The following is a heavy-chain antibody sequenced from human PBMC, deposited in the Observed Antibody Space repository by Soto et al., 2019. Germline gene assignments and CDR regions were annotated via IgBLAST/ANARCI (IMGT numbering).Heavy chain of an antibody. CDR3: AKGRWEGYGMDV. V-gene: IGHV3-23*01. CDR1: GFTFSSYA. J-gene: IGHJ6*02. Sequence: EVQLLESGGGLVQPGGSLRLSCAASGFTFSSYAMSWVRQAPGKGLEWVSTISSSGGSTYYADSVKGRFTISRDNSKSTVYLQMNSLRAEDTAVYYCAKGRWEGYGMDVWGQGTTVTVSS. CDR2: ISSSGGST. D-gene: IGHD1-26*01.